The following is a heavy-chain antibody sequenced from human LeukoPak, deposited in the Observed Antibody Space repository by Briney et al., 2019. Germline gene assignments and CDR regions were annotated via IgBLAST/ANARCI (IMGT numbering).Heavy chain of an antibody. CDR3: ARNSSSGWFDF. D-gene: IGHD6-19*01. V-gene: IGHV4-39*01. CDR1: GDSISSHNYY. J-gene: IGHJ4*02. CDR2: IYYSGST. Sequence: PSETLSLTCAVSGDSISSHNYYWGWVRQPPGKGLEWIASIYYSGSTFHNPSLKSRFTISVDTSKNQFSLRLTSVNVADTAVYYCARNSSSGWFDFRGRGTLVTVSS.